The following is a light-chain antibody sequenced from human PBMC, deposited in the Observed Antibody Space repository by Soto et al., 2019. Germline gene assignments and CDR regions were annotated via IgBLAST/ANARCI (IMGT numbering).Light chain of an antibody. CDR3: NSHTSGDFRV. V-gene: IGLV2-14*01. J-gene: IGLJ1*01. CDR1: SSDVGRYNH. CDR2: EVS. Sequence: QSVLTQPASVSGSPGQSITISCTGTSSDVGRYNHVSWYQHHPGKAPKLLISEVSKRPSGVSNRISGSKSDYTASLTISGLQAEDEADYYCNSHTSGDFRVFGTGTKLTVL.